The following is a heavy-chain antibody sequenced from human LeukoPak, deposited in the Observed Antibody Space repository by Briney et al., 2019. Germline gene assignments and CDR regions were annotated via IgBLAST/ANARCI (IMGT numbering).Heavy chain of an antibody. Sequence: SETLSLTCTVSGGSISSGDYYWSWIRQPPGKGLEWIGYIYYSGSTYYNPSLKSRVTISVDTSKNQFSLKLSSVTAADTAVYYCATGTLTMVRGVRYYYYYMDVWGKGTTVTASS. D-gene: IGHD3-10*01. CDR1: GGSISSGDYY. CDR3: ATGTLTMVRGVRYYYYYMDV. J-gene: IGHJ6*03. V-gene: IGHV4-30-4*08. CDR2: IYYSGST.